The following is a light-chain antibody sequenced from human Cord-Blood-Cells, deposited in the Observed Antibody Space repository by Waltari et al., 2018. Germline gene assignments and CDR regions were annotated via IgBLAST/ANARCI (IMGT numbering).Light chain of an antibody. CDR1: SSYVGGYNY. Sequence: QSALTQPPSASGSPGQSVTISCTGTSSYVGGYNYVSWYQQHPGKAPKLIIYEVSKRPSGVPDRFSGSKSGNTASLTVSGLQAEDEADYYCSSYAGSNNFEVFGGGTKLTVL. V-gene: IGLV2-8*01. J-gene: IGLJ3*02. CDR3: SSYAGSNNFEV. CDR2: EVS.